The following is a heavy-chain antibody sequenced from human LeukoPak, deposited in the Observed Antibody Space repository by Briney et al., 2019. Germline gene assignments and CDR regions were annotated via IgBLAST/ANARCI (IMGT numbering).Heavy chain of an antibody. CDR1: GGSIRRADYY. CDR3: ARGKRTLRYFDWLHNWFDP. D-gene: IGHD3-9*01. V-gene: IGHV4-39*07. Sequence: SETLSLTCTVSGGSIRRADYYWGWIRQSPGKGLEWIGSIYHSGSTYYNPSLQSRVTKSVDTSKNQFSLKLKSVTAAGTAVYYCARGKRTLRYFDWLHNWFDPWGQGTLVTVSS. CDR2: IYHSGST. J-gene: IGHJ5*02.